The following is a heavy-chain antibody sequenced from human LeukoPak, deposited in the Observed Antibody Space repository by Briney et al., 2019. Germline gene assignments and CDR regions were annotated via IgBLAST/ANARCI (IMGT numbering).Heavy chain of an antibody. CDR1: GFAFGDFG. V-gene: IGHV3-9*01. Sequence: GRSLRLSCVASGFAFGDFGMHWVRQAPGKGLEWVSSITWDSDRRGYADSVQGRFTISRDNSKNTLYLEMKTLRVEDTAVYYCAKDRTRHCSGTKCHAADNWGQGTLVAVFS. J-gene: IGHJ4*02. D-gene: IGHD2-2*01. CDR3: AKDRTRHCSGTKCHAADN. CDR2: ITWDSDRR.